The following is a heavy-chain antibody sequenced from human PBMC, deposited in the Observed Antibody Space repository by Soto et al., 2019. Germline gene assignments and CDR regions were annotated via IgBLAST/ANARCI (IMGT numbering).Heavy chain of an antibody. CDR1: GFPFTNYW. Sequence: PEGSLRLSCAASGFPFTNYWMNWVRQTPGKGLMWVSRISPDGSDVGYADSVEGRFTVSRDNAKNTLYLQMHSLRAEDTAMYYCACWGQIVPVDPRDFDRWGEGTMVTVS. V-gene: IGHV3-74*01. CDR3: ACWGQIVPVDPRDFDR. J-gene: IGHJ4*02. D-gene: IGHD2-8*02. CDR2: ISPDGSDV.